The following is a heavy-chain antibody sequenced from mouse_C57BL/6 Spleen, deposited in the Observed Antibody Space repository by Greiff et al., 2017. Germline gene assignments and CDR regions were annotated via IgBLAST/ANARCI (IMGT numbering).Heavy chain of an antibody. CDR1: GYTFTSYW. CDR2: IHPSSGST. D-gene: IGHD1-1*01. Sequence: VQLQQPGAELVKPGASVKLSCKASGYTFTSYWMHWVKQRPGQGLEWIGMIHPSSGSTNYNEKFKSKATLTVDKSSRTAYMQLSSLTSEDSAVYYCAATVVARAMDYWGQGTSVTVSS. V-gene: IGHV1-64*01. CDR3: AATVVARAMDY. J-gene: IGHJ4*01.